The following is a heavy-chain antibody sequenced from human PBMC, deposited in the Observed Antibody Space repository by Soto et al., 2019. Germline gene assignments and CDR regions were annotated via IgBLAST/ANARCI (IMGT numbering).Heavy chain of an antibody. Sequence: GRSLRLSCAASGFTFSSYTMNWVRQAPGKGLEWVSFISGSSSYIYYADSVKGRFTISRDDAKKSLYLQMNSLRAEDTAVYYCARADSSGYYKAFFDYCGQGTVVTVSS. D-gene: IGHD6-19*01. CDR1: GFTFSSYT. J-gene: IGHJ4*02. V-gene: IGHV3-21*01. CDR3: ARADSSGYYKAFFDY. CDR2: ISGSSSYI.